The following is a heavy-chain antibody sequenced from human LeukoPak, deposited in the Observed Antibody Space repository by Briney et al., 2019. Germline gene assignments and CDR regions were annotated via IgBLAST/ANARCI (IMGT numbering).Heavy chain of an antibody. CDR1: GFTFSSYG. V-gene: IGHV3-30*02. CDR3: ARANEYGYSYIDYYYYGMDV. J-gene: IGHJ6*02. CDR2: IRYDGSNK. Sequence: PGGSLRLSCAASGFTFSSYGMHWVRQAPGKGLEWVAFIRYDGSNKYYADSVKGRFTISRDNSKNTLYLQMNSLRAEDTAVYYCARANEYGYSYIDYYYYGMDVWGQGTTVTVSS. D-gene: IGHD5-18*01.